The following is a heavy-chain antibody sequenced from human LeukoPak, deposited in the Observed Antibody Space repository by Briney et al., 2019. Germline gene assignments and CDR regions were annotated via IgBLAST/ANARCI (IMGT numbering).Heavy chain of an antibody. CDR1: GFTFDDYA. CDR3: ARRAGAYSHPYDY. D-gene: IGHD4/OR15-4a*01. CDR2: INWNGGST. V-gene: IGHV3-20*04. Sequence: GGSLRLSCVASGFTFDDYAMSWVRQAPGKGLEWVSGINWNGGSTGYADSVKGRFTISRDNSKNILDLQMNSLRAEDTAVYYCARRAGAYSHPYDYWGQGTLVTVSS. J-gene: IGHJ4*02.